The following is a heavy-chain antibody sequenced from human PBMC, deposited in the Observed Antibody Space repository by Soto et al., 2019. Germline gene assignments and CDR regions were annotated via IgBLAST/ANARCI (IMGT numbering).Heavy chain of an antibody. V-gene: IGHV3-30*18. CDR3: AKIVAGDYDFWSGYYSYGMDV. CDR1: GFTFSSYG. Sequence: GGSLRLSCAASGFTFSSYGMHWVRQAPGKGLEWVAVISYDGSNKYYADSVKGRFTISRDNSKNTLYLQMSSLRAEDTAVYYCAKIVAGDYDFWSGYYSYGMDVWGQGTTVTVSS. CDR2: ISYDGSNK. J-gene: IGHJ6*02. D-gene: IGHD3-3*01.